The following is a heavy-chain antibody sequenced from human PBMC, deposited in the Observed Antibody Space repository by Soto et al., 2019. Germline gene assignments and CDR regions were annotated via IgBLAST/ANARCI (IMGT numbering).Heavy chain of an antibody. D-gene: IGHD2-2*01. Sequence: PGGSLRLSFAAAGVTYSDFAMSWVRHAPGKGLEWVSEITGSTGTTYYADSVRGRFIISRDNSQNTLHLQMNSLRPEDTAVYYCAKDTSSSPYYMDVWGKGTTVTVSS. CDR1: GVTYSDFA. V-gene: IGHV3-23*01. J-gene: IGHJ6*03. CDR3: AKDTSSSPYYMDV. CDR2: ITGSTGTT.